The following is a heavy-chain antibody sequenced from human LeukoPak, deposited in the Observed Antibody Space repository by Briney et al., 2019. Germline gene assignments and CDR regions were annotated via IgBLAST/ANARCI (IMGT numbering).Heavy chain of an antibody. CDR3: ARDHCSSTSCHNFDY. D-gene: IGHD2-2*02. J-gene: IGHJ4*02. Sequence: SETLSLTCAVYGGSFSGYHWTWIRQSPGKGLEWIGDINPSGSTYYNPSLKSRLTISVDTSKNQFSLKLRSVTAADTAVYYCARDHCSSTSCHNFDYWGQGTLVTVSS. V-gene: IGHV4-34*01. CDR2: INPSGST. CDR1: GGSFSGYH.